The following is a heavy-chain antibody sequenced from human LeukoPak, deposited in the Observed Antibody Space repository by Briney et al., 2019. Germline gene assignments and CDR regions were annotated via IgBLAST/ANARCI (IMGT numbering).Heavy chain of an antibody. V-gene: IGHV3-7*03. J-gene: IGHJ4*02. D-gene: IGHD6-19*01. CDR2: IKQDGSEK. Sequence: GGSLRLSCAASGFTFSSYWMSWVRQAPGKGLEWVANIKQDGSEKYYVDSVKGRFTISRDNSKNSLYLQMNSLRTEDTALYYCAKDSSIAVAGTGSGFDYWGQGTLVTVSS. CDR1: GFTFSSYW. CDR3: AKDSSIAVAGTGSGFDY.